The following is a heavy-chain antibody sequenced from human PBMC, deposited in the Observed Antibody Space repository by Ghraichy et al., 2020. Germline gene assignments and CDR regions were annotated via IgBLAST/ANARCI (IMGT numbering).Heavy chain of an antibody. D-gene: IGHD2-21*01. J-gene: IGHJ5*02. Sequence: SETLSLICSVSGGSISGNYWSWVRQSPGQGLEWIGYIFYTGSTNYNPSLKTRVTMSVDSSKNQFSLRLTSVTAADTAVYFCAKHSALIEFEEIIEKYNWFDPWGQGILVTVSS. V-gene: IGHV4-59*08. CDR2: IFYTGST. CDR3: AKHSALIEFEEIIEKYNWFDP. CDR1: GGSISGNY.